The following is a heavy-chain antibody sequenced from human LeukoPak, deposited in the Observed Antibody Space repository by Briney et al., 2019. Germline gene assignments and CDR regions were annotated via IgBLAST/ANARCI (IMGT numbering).Heavy chain of an antibody. CDR1: GYTFTTYG. Sequence: ASVKVSCKASGYTFTTYGISWVRQAPGQGLEWMGWISGYNGQKTYAQKFQGRVTMTTDTSTSTAYMELRSLRSDDTAVYYCARVGYYYDSSGREQNDYWGQGTLVTVSS. J-gene: IGHJ4*02. D-gene: IGHD3-22*01. CDR3: ARVGYYYDSSGREQNDY. CDR2: ISGYNGQK. V-gene: IGHV1-18*01.